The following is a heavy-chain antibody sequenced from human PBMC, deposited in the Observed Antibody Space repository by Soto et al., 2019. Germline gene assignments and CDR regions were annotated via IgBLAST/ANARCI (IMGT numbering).Heavy chain of an antibody. Sequence: GGSLRLSCAASGFTFSSYWMSWVRQAPGKGLEWVANIKQDGSEKYYVDSVKGRFTISRDNAKNSLYLQMNSLRAEDTAVYYCASCSGGSCSYYYYYYMDVWGKGTTVTVSS. D-gene: IGHD2-15*01. CDR2: IKQDGSEK. CDR3: ASCSGGSCSYYYYYYMDV. CDR1: GFTFSSYW. J-gene: IGHJ6*03. V-gene: IGHV3-7*01.